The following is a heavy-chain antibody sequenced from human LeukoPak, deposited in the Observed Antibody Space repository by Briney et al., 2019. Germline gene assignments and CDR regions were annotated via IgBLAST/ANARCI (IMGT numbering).Heavy chain of an antibody. J-gene: IGHJ6*03. D-gene: IGHD1-26*01. CDR3: ARVRWELLPRLDFYYYYMDV. CDR2: IYYSGST. Sequence: SETLSLTCTVSGRSISTYYWSWIRQPPGKGLECIGYIYYSGSTNYNPSLKSRVSISVDTSKNQFSLKLSSVTAADTAVYYCARVRWELLPRLDFYYYYMDVWGKGTTVTVSS. CDR1: GRSISTYY. V-gene: IGHV4-59*01.